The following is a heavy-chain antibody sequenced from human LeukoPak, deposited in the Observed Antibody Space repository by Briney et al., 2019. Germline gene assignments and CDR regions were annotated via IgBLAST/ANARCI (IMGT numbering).Heavy chain of an antibody. D-gene: IGHD6-19*01. CDR3: AIRPTGQWLVDDPFEI. V-gene: IGHV4-59*08. Sequence: SETLSLTCTVSGGSISSYYWSWIRQPPGKGLEWIGYIYYSGSTNYNPSLKSRVTISVDTSKNQFSLKLSSVTAADTAVYYCAIRPTGQWLVDDPFEIWGQGTRVIVSS. J-gene: IGHJ3*02. CDR2: IYYSGST. CDR1: GGSISSYY.